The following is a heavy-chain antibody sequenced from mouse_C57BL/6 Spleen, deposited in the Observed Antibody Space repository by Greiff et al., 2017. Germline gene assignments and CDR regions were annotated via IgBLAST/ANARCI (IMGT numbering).Heavy chain of an antibody. Sequence: EVQLQESGPGLVKPSQSLSLTCSVTGYSITSGYYWNWIRQFPGNKLEWMGYISYDGSNNYNPSLKNRISITRDTSKNQFFLKLNSVTTEDTATYYCARDTVVAPDWYFDVWGTGTTVTVSS. CDR2: ISYDGSN. CDR1: GYSITSGYY. V-gene: IGHV3-6*01. CDR3: ARDTVVAPDWYFDV. D-gene: IGHD1-1*01. J-gene: IGHJ1*03.